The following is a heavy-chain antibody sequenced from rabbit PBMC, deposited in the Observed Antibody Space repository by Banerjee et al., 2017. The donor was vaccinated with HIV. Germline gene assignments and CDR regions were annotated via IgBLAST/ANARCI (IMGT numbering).Heavy chain of an antibody. D-gene: IGHD8-1*01. V-gene: IGHV1S45*01. CDR1: GFPFSNKVV. J-gene: IGHJ4*01. CDR2: INAVTGRA. Sequence: QEQLEESGGGLVKPEGSLKLSCTASGFPFSNKVVMCWVRQAPGKGLEWIACINAVTGRAVYASWAKGRFTFSKTSSTTVTLQMTSLTAADTATYFCARDAGRGDYIDGVFNLWGPGTLVTVS. CDR3: ARDAGRGDYIDGVFNL.